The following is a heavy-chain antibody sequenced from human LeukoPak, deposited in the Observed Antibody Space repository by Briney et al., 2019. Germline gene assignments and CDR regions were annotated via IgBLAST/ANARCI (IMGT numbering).Heavy chain of an antibody. CDR2: FDPEDGET. Sequence: ASVKVSCKASGYTFTSYYMHWVRQAPGKGLEWMGGFDPEDGETIYAQKFQGRVTMTEDTSTDTAYMELSSLRSEDTAVYYCATVQWLAAHNWFDPWGQGTLVTVSS. D-gene: IGHD6-19*01. J-gene: IGHJ5*02. V-gene: IGHV1-24*01. CDR3: ATVQWLAAHNWFDP. CDR1: GYTFTSYY.